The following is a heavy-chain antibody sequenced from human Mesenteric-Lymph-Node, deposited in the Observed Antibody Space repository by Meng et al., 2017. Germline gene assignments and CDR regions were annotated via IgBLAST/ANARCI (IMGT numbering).Heavy chain of an antibody. V-gene: IGHV4-34*01. Sequence: SETLSLTCAVYGGSFSGYYWSWTRQPPGRGLEWFGEIHPSGSTNYNPSLKSRATLSVDTPKNQFSLKLSPVTAANTAVYYCARAEPGLLVAGCLYFGYWGQGTLVTVSS. CDR1: GGSFSGYY. CDR3: ARAEPGLLVAGCLYFGY. D-gene: IGHD6-19*01. CDR2: IHPSGST. J-gene: IGHJ4*02.